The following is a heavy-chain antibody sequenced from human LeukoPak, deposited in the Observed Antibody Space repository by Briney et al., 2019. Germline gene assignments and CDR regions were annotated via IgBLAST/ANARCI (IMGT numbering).Heavy chain of an antibody. J-gene: IGHJ5*02. D-gene: IGHD3-10*01. Sequence: SETLSLTCTISDDAITIGSHYWSWIRQPAGKAMQWIGRVYDSGSTDYNVSLRSRVAISVDMSNKQFSLRLSSVTAADTAVYYCARESGELIGYQWIDPWGQGILVTVSS. CDR1: DDAITIGSHY. CDR2: VYDSGST. V-gene: IGHV4-61*02. CDR3: ARESGELIGYQWIDP.